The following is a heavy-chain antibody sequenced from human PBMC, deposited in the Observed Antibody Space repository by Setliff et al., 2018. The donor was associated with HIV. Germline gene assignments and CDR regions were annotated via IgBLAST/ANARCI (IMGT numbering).Heavy chain of an antibody. CDR3: TRGVGSDY. D-gene: IGHD2-8*01. CDR1: GLIFSTYT. Sequence: PGGSLRLSCAASGLIFSTYTMNWVRQAPGKGLEWVSSISAGSSYIYYADSVKGRFTISRDNAKNSLYLQMYGLRAEDTAVYYCTRGVGSDYWGQGTQVTVSS. V-gene: IGHV3-21*06. CDR2: ISAGSSYI. J-gene: IGHJ4*02.